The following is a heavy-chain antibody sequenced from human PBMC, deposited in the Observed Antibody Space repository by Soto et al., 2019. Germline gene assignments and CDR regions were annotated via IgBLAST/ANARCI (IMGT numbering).Heavy chain of an antibody. Sequence: EVQLLESGGGLVQPGGSLRLSCAASGFTFSSYAMSWVRQAPGKGLEWVSAISGSGGSTYYAYSVKGRFTISREYFKNWLVLRVYCLGAGDTAVYYCAKDKGSVRTYYDYFWGSYRPTHFDYWGQGSLVTVSS. CDR1: GFTFSSYA. CDR2: ISGSGGST. CDR3: AKDKGSVRTYYDYFWGSYRPTHFDY. D-gene: IGHD3-16*02. V-gene: IGHV3-23*01. J-gene: IGHJ4*02.